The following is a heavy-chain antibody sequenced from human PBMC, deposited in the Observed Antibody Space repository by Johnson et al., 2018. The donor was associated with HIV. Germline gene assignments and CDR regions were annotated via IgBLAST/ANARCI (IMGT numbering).Heavy chain of an antibody. J-gene: IGHJ3*02. CDR1: GFSVSSNY. Sequence: EVQLVESGGGLIQPGGSLRLSCAASGFSVSSNYMSWVRQAPGKGLEWVSVIYSDGSIYYADSVEGRFTISRDNSKNTLYLQMNSLRAEDTAVYYCARDSAYCGGDCHDAFDIWGQGTMVTVSS. CDR2: IYSDGSI. V-gene: IGHV3-66*03. D-gene: IGHD2-21*02. CDR3: ARDSAYCGGDCHDAFDI.